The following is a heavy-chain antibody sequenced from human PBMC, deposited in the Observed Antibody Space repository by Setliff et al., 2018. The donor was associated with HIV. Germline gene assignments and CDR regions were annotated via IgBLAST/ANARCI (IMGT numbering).Heavy chain of an antibody. D-gene: IGHD5-12*01. V-gene: IGHV3-30*02. CDR1: GFTFSSYG. CDR3: AKDLRGYSGYNGY. Sequence: SLRLSCAASGFTFSSYGMHWVRQAPGGGLEWVAFIRYDGSNKYYADSVKGRFTISRDNSKNTLYLQMNSLRAEDTAVYYCAKDLRGYSGYNGYWGQGTLVTVSS. CDR2: IRYDGSNK. J-gene: IGHJ4*02.